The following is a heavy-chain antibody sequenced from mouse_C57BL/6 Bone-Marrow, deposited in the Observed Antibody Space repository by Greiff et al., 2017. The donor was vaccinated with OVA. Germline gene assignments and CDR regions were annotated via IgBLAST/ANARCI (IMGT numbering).Heavy chain of an antibody. Sequence: VQLKQSGPVLVKPGASVKMSCKASGYTFTDYYMNWVKQSHGKSLEWIGVINPYNGGTSYNQKFKGKATLTVDKSSSTAYMELNSLTSEDSAVYYCARSVLLPFDYWGQGTTLTVSS. CDR1: GYTFTDYY. D-gene: IGHD1-1*01. CDR3: ARSVLLPFDY. V-gene: IGHV1-19*01. CDR2: INPYNGGT. J-gene: IGHJ2*01.